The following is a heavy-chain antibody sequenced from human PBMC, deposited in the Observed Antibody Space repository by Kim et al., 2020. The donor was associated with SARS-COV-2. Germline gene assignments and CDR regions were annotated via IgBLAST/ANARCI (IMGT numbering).Heavy chain of an antibody. CDR2: IYWDDDK. V-gene: IGHV2-5*02. D-gene: IGHD3-3*01. Sequence: SGPTLVKPTQTLALTCTFSGFSLSTSGVGVGWIRQPPGKALEWLALIYWDDDKRYSPSLKSRLTITKDTSKNQVVLIMTNMDPVDTATYYWAHMNVLRFLGGNYYYMDVWGKGTTVTVSS. CDR3: AHMNVLRFLGGNYYYMDV. CDR1: GFSLSTSGVG. J-gene: IGHJ6*03.